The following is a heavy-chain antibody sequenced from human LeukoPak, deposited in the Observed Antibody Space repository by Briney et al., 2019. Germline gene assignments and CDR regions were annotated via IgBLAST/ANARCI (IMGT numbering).Heavy chain of an antibody. J-gene: IGHJ2*01. V-gene: IGHV3-30*18. CDR3: AKDLCSTVVTPLCWYFDL. D-gene: IGHD4-23*01. CDR1: GFTFSDYS. Sequence: GGSLRLSCAASGFTFSDYSFNWVRQAPGKGLEWAAVISYDGSNKYYADSVKGRFTISRDNSKNTLYLQMNSLRAEDTAVYYCAKDLCSTVVTPLCWYFDLWGRGTLVTVSS. CDR2: ISYDGSNK.